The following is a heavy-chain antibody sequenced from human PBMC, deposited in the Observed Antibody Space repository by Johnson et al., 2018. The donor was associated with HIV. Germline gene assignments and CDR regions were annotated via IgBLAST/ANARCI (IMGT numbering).Heavy chain of an antibody. CDR3: AKGEPVAFDI. D-gene: IGHD1-14*01. Sequence: QVQLVESGGGVVQPGRSLRLSCAASGFTFSTYAMHWVRQAPGKGLEWVAVISYDGGNKYYADSVKGRFTISRDNAKNTLHLQMNSLRTEDTAVYYCAKGEPVAFDIWGQGTMVTVSS. CDR2: ISYDGGNK. CDR1: GFTFSTYA. J-gene: IGHJ3*02. V-gene: IGHV3-30*04.